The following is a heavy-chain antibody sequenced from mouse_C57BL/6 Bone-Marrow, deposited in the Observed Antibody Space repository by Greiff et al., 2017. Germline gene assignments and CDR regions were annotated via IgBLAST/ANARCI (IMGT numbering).Heavy chain of an antibody. CDR3: ERGRIGGYGGPFCY. CDR2: IDPSDSYT. Sequence: QVQLQQPGAELVKPGASVKLSCKASGYTFTSYWMQWVKQRPGQGLEWIGEIDPSDSYTNYNQKFKGKATLTVDTSASTAYMQHSSLTSEDSAVYYGERGRIGGYGGPFCYWGQGTTLTGSS. J-gene: IGHJ2*01. CDR1: GYTFTSYW. V-gene: IGHV1-50*01. D-gene: IGHD1-1*02.